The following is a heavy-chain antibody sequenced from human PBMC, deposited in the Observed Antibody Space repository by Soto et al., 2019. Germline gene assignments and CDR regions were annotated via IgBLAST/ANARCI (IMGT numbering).Heavy chain of an antibody. Sequence: GGSLRLSCVASGFDFRSNEMNWVRQAPGKGLEWVSNIRANDESIYYADPVKGRVSVSRDNAKNSLFLEMNSLRVDVTAVYYSERETLRDAIDIWGQGTMVTVSS. D-gene: IGHD2-21*02. CDR1: GFDFRSNE. V-gene: IGHV3-48*03. CDR3: ERETLRDAIDI. J-gene: IGHJ3*02. CDR2: IRANDESI.